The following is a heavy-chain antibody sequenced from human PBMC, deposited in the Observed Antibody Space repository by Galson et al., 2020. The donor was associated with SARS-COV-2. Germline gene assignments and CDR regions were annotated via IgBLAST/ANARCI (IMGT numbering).Heavy chain of an antibody. J-gene: IGHJ6*02. V-gene: IGHV4-39*01. D-gene: IGHD3-3*01. CDR1: GGSIRDSNYY. CDR2: LYYSANT. CDR3: ARGYDFWSGGMDV. Sequence: ETSETLSLTCSVAGGSIRDSNYYWAWIRQPPGKGLEWIGTLYYSANTDYNPSLKSRLTISVDMSKDQFSLRLSSVTAADTAVYYCARGYDFWSGGMDVWGQGTTVIVSS.